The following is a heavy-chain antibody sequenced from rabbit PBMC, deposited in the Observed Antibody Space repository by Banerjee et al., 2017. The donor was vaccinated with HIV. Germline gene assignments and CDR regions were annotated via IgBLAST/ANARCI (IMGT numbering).Heavy chain of an antibody. CDR2: IYAGSSGST. CDR1: GFSFSSSYW. V-gene: IGHV1S45*01. Sequence: QEQLEESGGDLVKPEGSLTLTCTASGFSFSSSYWICWVRQAPGKELEWIACIYAGSSGSTYYASWAKGRFTISKTSSTTVTLQITSLTAADTATYFCARGTGIHYYGLWGPGTLVTVS. D-gene: IGHD1-1*01. CDR3: ARGTGIHYYGL. J-gene: IGHJ4*01.